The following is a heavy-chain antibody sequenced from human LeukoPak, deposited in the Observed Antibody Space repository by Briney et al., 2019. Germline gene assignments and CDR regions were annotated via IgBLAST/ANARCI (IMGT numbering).Heavy chain of an antibody. J-gene: IGHJ6*03. D-gene: IGHD5-18*01. CDR3: ARQRYSYGYYYYMDV. Sequence: ASVKVSCKASGYTFTSYDINWVRQVTGQGLEWMGWMNPNSGNTGYAQKFQGRVTMTRNTSISTAYMELSSLRSEDTAVYYCARQRYSYGYYYYMDVWGKGTTVTVSS. CDR2: MNPNSGNT. CDR1: GYTFTSYD. V-gene: IGHV1-8*01.